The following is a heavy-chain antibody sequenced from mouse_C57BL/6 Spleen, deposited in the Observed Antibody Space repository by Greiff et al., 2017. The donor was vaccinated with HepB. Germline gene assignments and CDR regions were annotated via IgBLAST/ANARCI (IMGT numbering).Heavy chain of an antibody. CDR1: GFTFSDYY. J-gene: IGHJ2*01. Sequence: EVHLVESEGGLVQPGSSMKLSCTASGFTFSDYYMAWVRQVPEKGLEWVANINYDGSSTYYLDSLKSRFIISRDNAKNMLYLQMISLQSEDTATYYCARDYDGSSHFDYWGQGTTLTVSS. CDR2: INYDGSST. V-gene: IGHV5-16*01. CDR3: ARDYDGSSHFDY. D-gene: IGHD1-1*01.